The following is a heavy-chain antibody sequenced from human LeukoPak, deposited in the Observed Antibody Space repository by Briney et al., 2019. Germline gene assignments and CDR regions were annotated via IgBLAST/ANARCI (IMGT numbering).Heavy chain of an antibody. J-gene: IGHJ4*02. CDR1: GGSISTSNW. Sequence: SGTLSLTCVVSGGSISTSNWWRWVRQPPGKGLEWIGEIHHSGTTNYTPSLKSRVTISVDKSKNQFSLKLTSVTAADTAVYYCTRGGLTFGGDWGQGTLVTVSS. CDR3: TRGGLTFGGD. D-gene: IGHD3-10*01. CDR2: IHHSGTT. V-gene: IGHV4-4*02.